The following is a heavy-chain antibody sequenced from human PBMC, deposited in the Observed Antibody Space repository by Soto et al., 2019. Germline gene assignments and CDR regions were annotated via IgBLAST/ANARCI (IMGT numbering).Heavy chain of an antibody. CDR2: ISYDGSNK. J-gene: IGHJ4*02. V-gene: IGHV3-30-3*01. Sequence: QVQLVESGGGVVQPGRSLRLSCAASGFTFSSYAMHWVRQAPGKGLEWVAVISYDGSNKYYADSVKGRFTISRDNYKNTLYLNMNSLRAEDTAVYYCARDREAMGDPPPNFDYWGQGTLVTDSS. CDR1: GFTFSSYA. D-gene: IGHD1-26*01. CDR3: ARDREAMGDPPPNFDY.